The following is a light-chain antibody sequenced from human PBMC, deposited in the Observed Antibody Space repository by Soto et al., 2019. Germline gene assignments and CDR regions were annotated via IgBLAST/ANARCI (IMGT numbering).Light chain of an antibody. CDR3: QQYNSFFMYT. J-gene: IGKJ2*01. Sequence: DIQMTQSPSTLSASVGDRVTITCRASQSISSWLAWYQQKPGKAPKLLIYKASNLEYGVPSRFSGSGSGTEFTLTITSLQPDDFATYDCQQYNSFFMYTFGQGTKLEIK. V-gene: IGKV1-5*03. CDR2: KAS. CDR1: QSISSW.